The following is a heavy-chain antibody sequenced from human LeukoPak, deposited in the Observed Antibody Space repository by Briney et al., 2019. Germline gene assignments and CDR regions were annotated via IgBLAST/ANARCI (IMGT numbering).Heavy chain of an antibody. J-gene: IGHJ3*02. CDR2: INPNSGGT. CDR1: GYTFTGYF. Sequence: ASVKVSCKASGYTFTGYFMHWVRQAPGQGLEWMGWINPNSGGTNYAQKFQGRVTLTRDTSISTAYMELSRLRSDDTAVYYCAREEGIVVVVARSSAFDIWGQGAMVTVSS. CDR3: AREEGIVVVVARSSAFDI. D-gene: IGHD2-15*01. V-gene: IGHV1-2*02.